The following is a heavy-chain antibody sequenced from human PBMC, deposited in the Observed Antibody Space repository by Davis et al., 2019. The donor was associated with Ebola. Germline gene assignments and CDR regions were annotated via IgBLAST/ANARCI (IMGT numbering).Heavy chain of an antibody. CDR2: INHSGTT. V-gene: IGHV4-34*01. Sequence: SGFLRLSCAASGFTFSSYCMHWVRQSPGNGLDWQREINHSGTTNYNPSLKTRVTISVDTSKNQFSLKLSSVTAADTAVYYCARFPVVRYYYYGMDVWGQGTTVTVSS. CDR3: ARFPVVRYYYYGMDV. CDR1: GFTFSSYC. J-gene: IGHJ6*02.